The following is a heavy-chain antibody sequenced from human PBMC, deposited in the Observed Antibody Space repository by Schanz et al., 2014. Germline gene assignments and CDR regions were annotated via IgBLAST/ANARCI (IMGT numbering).Heavy chain of an antibody. CDR3: ARDTTWRLDL. CDR1: GGSIRSGTYY. V-gene: IGHV4-61*02. Sequence: QVQLQESGPGLVKPSQTLSLTCTVSGGSIRSGTYYWSWIRQPAGKALEWVGRVFPNGITNYNPSLKSRVTISLDTAKTQFSLTRPSQTAADTAVYYCARDTTWRLDLWGRGTLVTVSS. CDR2: VFPNGIT. D-gene: IGHD1-1*01. J-gene: IGHJ2*01.